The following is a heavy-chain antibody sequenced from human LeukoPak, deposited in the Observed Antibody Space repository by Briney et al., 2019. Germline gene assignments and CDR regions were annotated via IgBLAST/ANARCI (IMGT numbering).Heavy chain of an antibody. D-gene: IGHD5-24*01. CDR3: ARHKAHGYKTFDY. Sequence: PSETLSLTCAVYGGSFSGYYWSWIRQPPGKGLEWIGEINHSGSTNYNPSLKSRVTISVDTSKNQFSLKLSSVTAADTAVYYCARHKAHGYKTFDYWGQGILVTVSS. V-gene: IGHV4-34*01. J-gene: IGHJ4*02. CDR2: INHSGST. CDR1: GGSFSGYY.